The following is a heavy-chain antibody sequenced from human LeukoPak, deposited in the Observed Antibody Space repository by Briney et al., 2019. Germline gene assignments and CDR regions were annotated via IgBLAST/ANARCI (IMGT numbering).Heavy chain of an antibody. CDR1: GFTFSSYA. V-gene: IGHV3-23*01. CDR3: ARGIDNGDYVVY. J-gene: IGHJ4*02. CDR2: IGSSGDIT. D-gene: IGHD4-17*01. Sequence: QPGGSLRLSCAASGFTFSSYAMSWVRQAPGMGLEWVSSIGSSGDITYYADSVKGRFTISRDNSKNTLYLQMNSLRAEDTAVYYCARGIDNGDYVVYWGQGTLVTVSS.